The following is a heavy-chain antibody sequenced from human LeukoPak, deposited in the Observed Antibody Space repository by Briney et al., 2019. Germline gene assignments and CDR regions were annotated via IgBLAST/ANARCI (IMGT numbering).Heavy chain of an antibody. V-gene: IGHV4-34*01. J-gene: IGHJ4*02. D-gene: IGHD4-17*01. CDR3: ARVSNGDYAY. Sequence: KAGGSLRLSCAVYGGSFSGYYWSWIRQPPGKGLEWIGEINHSGSTNYNPSLKSRVTISVDTSKNQFSLKLSSVTVADTAVYYCARVSNGDYAYWGQGTLVTVSS. CDR1: GGSFSGYY. CDR2: INHSGST.